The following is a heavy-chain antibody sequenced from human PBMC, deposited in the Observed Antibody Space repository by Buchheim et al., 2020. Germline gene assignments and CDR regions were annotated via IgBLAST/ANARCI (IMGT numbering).Heavy chain of an antibody. CDR1: GGSISSSSYY. J-gene: IGHJ4*02. CDR2: IYYSGST. D-gene: IGHD5-24*01. CDR3: ARSPLWGWLQLHFDY. V-gene: IGHV4-39*01. Sequence: QLQLQESGPGLVKPSETLSLTCTVSGGSISSSSYYWGWIRQPPGKGLEWIGSIYYSGSTYYNPSLKSRVTISVDTSKNQFSLKLSSVTAADTAVYYCARSPLWGWLQLHFDYWGQGTL.